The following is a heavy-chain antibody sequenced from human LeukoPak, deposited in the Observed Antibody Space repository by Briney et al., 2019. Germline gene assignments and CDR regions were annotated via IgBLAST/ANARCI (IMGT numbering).Heavy chain of an antibody. CDR2: INSDGTIT. J-gene: IGHJ4*02. Sequence: PGGSLRLSCAASGFTFSPYWMHWVRQVPGKGLVWVSDINSDGTITHYADSVKGRFTVSRDNAQDTLYLQMNSLRAEDTAVYYCARGTALQDYWRQGTLVTVSS. V-gene: IGHV3-74*01. CDR1: GFTFSPYW. CDR3: ARGTALQDY. D-gene: IGHD2-2*02.